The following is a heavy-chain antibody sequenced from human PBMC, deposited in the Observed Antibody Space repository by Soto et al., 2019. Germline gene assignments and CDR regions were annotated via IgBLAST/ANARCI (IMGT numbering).Heavy chain of an antibody. J-gene: IGHJ4*02. CDR1: GDSISSDY. V-gene: IGHV4-59*01. CDR3: ALRSMAVVPEY. CDR2: LYYGRSA. Sequence: QVQLQESGPGLVKPSETLSLTCAVSGDSISSDYCMWIRQPPGKVLESIGYLYYGRSANYNPSLNSRVTLSVDTSTNQCSLTLSSMTAADTAVYYCALRSMAVVPEYWGQGTLVTVSS. D-gene: IGHD3-22*01.